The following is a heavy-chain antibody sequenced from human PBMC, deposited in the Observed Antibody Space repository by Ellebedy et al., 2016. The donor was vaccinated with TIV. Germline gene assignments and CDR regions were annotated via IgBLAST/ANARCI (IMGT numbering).Heavy chain of an antibody. V-gene: IGHV3-23*01. Sequence: GESLKISCAASGFTFSTSAMTWVRQAPGKGLGWVSSISGSGGSTYYADYVKGRFTISRDNSKNTLNLQMNSLRAEDTAVYYCAKVVRDYVWGSYGAFDMWGQGTMVTVSS. CDR3: AKVVRDYVWGSYGAFDM. D-gene: IGHD3-16*01. CDR2: ISGSGGST. J-gene: IGHJ3*02. CDR1: GFTFSTSA.